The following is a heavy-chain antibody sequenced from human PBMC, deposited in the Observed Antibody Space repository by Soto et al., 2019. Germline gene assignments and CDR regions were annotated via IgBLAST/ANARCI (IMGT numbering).Heavy chain of an antibody. CDR1: GYTFTSYA. V-gene: IGHV1-3*01. J-gene: IGHJ3*02. CDR3: ARLLTEGATFREDAFDI. CDR2: INGGNGDT. D-gene: IGHD1-26*01. Sequence: QVQLVQSGAEMRKPGASVMVSCKASGYTFTSYAMNWVRQAPGQRLEWMGWINGGNGDTKYSQRFQDRVTMTADTRTNTAYMELRSLRSDDTAVYYCARLLTEGATFREDAFDIWGQGTKVTVSS.